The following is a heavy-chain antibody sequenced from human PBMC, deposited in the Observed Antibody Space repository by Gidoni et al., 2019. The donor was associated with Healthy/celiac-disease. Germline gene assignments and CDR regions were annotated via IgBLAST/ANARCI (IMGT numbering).Heavy chain of an antibody. D-gene: IGHD3-10*01. CDR3: VKDLGITMVRGVIISAFDI. V-gene: IGHV3-64D*06. CDR1: GFPFSSYA. Sequence: EVQLVESGGGLVQPGGSLRLSCSASGFPFSSYAMPWVRQAPGKGLEYGSAISSNGGSTYYADSVKGRFTISRDNSKNTLYLQMSSLRADDTAVYYCVKDLGITMVRGVIISAFDIWGQGTMVTVSS. J-gene: IGHJ3*02. CDR2: ISSNGGST.